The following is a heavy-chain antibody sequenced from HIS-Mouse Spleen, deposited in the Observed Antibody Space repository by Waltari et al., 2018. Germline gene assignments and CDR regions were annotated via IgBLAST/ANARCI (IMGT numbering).Heavy chain of an antibody. CDR1: GFHFSSYA. CDR3: ARRYSGYDLGY. Sequence: QVQLVESGGGVVQPGRSLRLSCAASGFHFSSYAMPWVRQAPGKGLGWVAVISYDGSNKYYADSVKGRFTISRDNSKNTLYLQMNSLRAEDTAVYYCARRYSGYDLGYWGQGTLVTVSS. D-gene: IGHD5-12*01. J-gene: IGHJ4*02. V-gene: IGHV3-30*04. CDR2: ISYDGSNK.